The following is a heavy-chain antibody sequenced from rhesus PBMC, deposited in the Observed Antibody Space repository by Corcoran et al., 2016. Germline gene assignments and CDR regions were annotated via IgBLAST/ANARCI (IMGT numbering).Heavy chain of an antibody. D-gene: IGHD3-16*01. CDR1: GGSLSSGYYY. Sequence: QVQLQESGPGLVKPSETLSLTCAVSGGSLSSGYYYWSWFRKPPGQGLEWIGDINERGTTRYNQSLERQVTKSRATSKNHFSRKRSSVPAADTAVYYCASLTIGVVITTGRVDVWGPGVLVTVSS. CDR3: ASLTIGVVITTGRVDV. J-gene: IGHJ5-1*01. V-gene: IGHV4-122*02. CDR2: INERGTT.